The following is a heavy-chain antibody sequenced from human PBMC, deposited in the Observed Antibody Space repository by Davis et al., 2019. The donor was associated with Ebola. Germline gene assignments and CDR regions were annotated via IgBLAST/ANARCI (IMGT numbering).Heavy chain of an antibody. D-gene: IGHD1-26*01. V-gene: IGHV3-23*01. CDR2: ISGSGGST. CDR1: GFTSSSYA. CDR3: AKDPDSGSYFGNYYFDY. J-gene: IGHJ4*02. Sequence: PGGSLRLSCAASGFTSSSYAMSWVRQAPGKGLEWVSAISGSGGSTYYADSVKGRFTISRDNSKNTLYLQMNSLRAEDTAVYYCAKDPDSGSYFGNYYFDYWGQGTLVTVSS.